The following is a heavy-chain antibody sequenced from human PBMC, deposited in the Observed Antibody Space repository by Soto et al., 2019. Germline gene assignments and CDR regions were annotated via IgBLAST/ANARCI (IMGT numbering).Heavy chain of an antibody. CDR1: GYTFTTYA. D-gene: IGHD6-13*01. CDR2: INAGNGNT. J-gene: IGHJ6*02. Sequence: ASVKVSCKASGYTFTTYAMHWVRQAPGQRLEWMGWINAGNGNTKYSQKFQGRVTITRETSASTDYMELNSLRSEDTAVYYCARDPAAAARYGMDVWGQGTTVTVSS. CDR3: ARDPAAAARYGMDV. V-gene: IGHV1-3*01.